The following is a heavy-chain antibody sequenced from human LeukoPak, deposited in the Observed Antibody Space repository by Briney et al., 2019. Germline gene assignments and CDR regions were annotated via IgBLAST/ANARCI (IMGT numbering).Heavy chain of an antibody. CDR2: IWYDGSNK. CDR1: GFTFSDYG. V-gene: IGHV3-33*01. D-gene: IGHD3-22*01. J-gene: IGHJ4*02. Sequence: QPGRSLRLSCAASGFTFSDYGLHWVRQAPGKGLEWVAVIWYDGSNKYYADSVKGRFTISRDNSKNTLYLQMNSLRAEDTALYYCARELSPVVKYYFEYWGQGTLVTVSP. CDR3: ARELSPVVKYYFEY.